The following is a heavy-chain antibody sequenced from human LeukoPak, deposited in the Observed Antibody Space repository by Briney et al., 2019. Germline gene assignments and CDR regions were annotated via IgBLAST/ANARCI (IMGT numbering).Heavy chain of an antibody. CDR3: ARVPHSVTLGDIFLHYFDY. V-gene: IGHV4-38-2*02. CDR1: GYSISSGDC. CDR2: KCHGEST. D-gene: IGHD3-3*02. J-gene: IGHJ4*02. Sequence: KASETLSLTCTIFGYSISSGDCWGWIRQRPGKGLEWIGKKCHGESTYYNPSLYNPSLKSRVTISSDTSKNQFSLKLTSVSAADTALYYCARVPHSVTLGDIFLHYFDYWGLGTLVTVSS.